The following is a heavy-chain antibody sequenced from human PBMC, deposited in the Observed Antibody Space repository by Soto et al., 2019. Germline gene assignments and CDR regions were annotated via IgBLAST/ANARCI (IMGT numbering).Heavy chain of an antibody. Sequence: ASVKVSCKASGYTFPNYGISWVRQAPGQGLEWMGWISAYNGNRKYAQKLQGRVTMTTDTSTSTAYMELRSLRSDDTAVYYCARDSPPVDYWGQGTLVTVSS. CDR3: ARDSPPVDY. CDR2: ISAYNGNR. V-gene: IGHV1-18*01. J-gene: IGHJ4*02. CDR1: GYTFPNYG.